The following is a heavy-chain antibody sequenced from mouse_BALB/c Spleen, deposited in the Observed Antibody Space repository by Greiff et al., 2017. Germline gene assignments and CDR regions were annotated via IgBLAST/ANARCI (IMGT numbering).Heavy chain of an antibody. V-gene: IGHV14-3*02. D-gene: IGHD1-2*01. CDR3: AREDGYGYYCDD. Sequence: EVQLVESGAELVKPGASVKLSCTASGFNIKDTYMHWVKQRPEQGLEWIGRIDPANGNTKYDPKFQGKATITADTSSNTAYLQLSSLTSEDTAVYYCAREDGYGYYCDDWGQGTTLTVSS. CDR1: GFNIKDTY. CDR2: IDPANGNT. J-gene: IGHJ2*01.